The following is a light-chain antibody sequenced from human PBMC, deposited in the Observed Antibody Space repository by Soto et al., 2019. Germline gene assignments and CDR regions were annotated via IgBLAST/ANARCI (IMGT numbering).Light chain of an antibody. J-gene: IGLJ1*01. Sequence: QSALTQPASVSGSPGQSITISCTGTSSDVGSYNYGSWYQQHPGKAPKVMIYDVSNRPSGVSYRFSGSKSGNTASLTISGLQAGDEADYYCSSYTTSSTYVFGTGTKVTVL. V-gene: IGLV2-14*01. CDR2: DVS. CDR1: SSDVGSYNY. CDR3: SSYTTSSTYV.